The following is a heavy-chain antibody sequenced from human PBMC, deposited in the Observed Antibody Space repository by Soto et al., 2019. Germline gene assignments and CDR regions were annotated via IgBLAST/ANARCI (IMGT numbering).Heavy chain of an antibody. CDR2: ISYDGSNK. CDR3: ARDYGGIFDY. CDR1: GFTFSSYA. Sequence: GGSLRLSCAASGFTFSSYAMHWVRQAPGRGLEWVAVISYDGSNKYYADSVKGRFTISRDNSKNTLYLQMNSLRAEDTAVYYCARDYGGIFDYWGQGTLVTVSS. V-gene: IGHV3-30-3*01. D-gene: IGHD4-17*01. J-gene: IGHJ4*02.